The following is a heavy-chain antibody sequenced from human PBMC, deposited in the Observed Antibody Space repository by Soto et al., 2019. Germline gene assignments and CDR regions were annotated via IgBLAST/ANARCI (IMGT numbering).Heavy chain of an antibody. CDR2: ISSSTI. D-gene: IGHD3-22*01. J-gene: IGHJ3*02. CDR3: AIDGDFYDSSGYFLRDAFDI. V-gene: IGHV3-11*01. Sequence: GGSLRLSCAASGFTFNNYYMSWIRQAPGKGLEWVSYISSSTIFYADSVKGRFTISRDNAKNSLYLQMNSLRAEDTAVYYCAIDGDFYDSSGYFLRDAFDIWGQGTMVTVSS. CDR1: GFTFNNYY.